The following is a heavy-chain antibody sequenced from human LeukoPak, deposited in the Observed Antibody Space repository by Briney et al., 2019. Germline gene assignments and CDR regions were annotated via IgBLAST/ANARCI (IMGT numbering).Heavy chain of an antibody. CDR1: GFSFSGNW. V-gene: IGHV3-7*01. CDR3: ARGQQMVRDLDY. J-gene: IGHJ4*02. Sequence: GGSLRLSCEASGFSFSGNWMSWVRQAPGKGLEWVASINPDESRRMYVDSVKGRFIVSRDNTKRSLYLQMNSLRAEDTAVYYCARGQQMVRDLDYWGQGILVTVSS. D-gene: IGHD6-13*01. CDR2: INPDESRR.